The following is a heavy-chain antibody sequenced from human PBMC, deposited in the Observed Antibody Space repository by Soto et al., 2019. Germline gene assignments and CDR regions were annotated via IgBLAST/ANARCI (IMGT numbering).Heavy chain of an antibody. D-gene: IGHD3-9*01. CDR3: VIVIWTAHSGIWFVS. CDR1: GFTFSPCA. J-gene: IGHJ5*02. V-gene: IGHV3-64D*08. CDR2: ISSNGGST. Sequence: RGYLRLSCTASGFTFSPCAMHWVRQAPGKGLEYVSAISSNGGSTYYADSVKGRFTISRDNSKNTLYLQMSSLRAEDMAVYYCVIVIWTAHSGIWFVSRGEG.